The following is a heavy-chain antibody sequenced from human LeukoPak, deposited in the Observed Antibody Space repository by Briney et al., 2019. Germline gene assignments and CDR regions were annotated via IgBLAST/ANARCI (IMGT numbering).Heavy chain of an antibody. J-gene: IGHJ4*02. V-gene: IGHV3-74*01. Sequence: GGSLRLSCAASGITFSSYWMHWVRQVPGKGLVWVAHINNPGTGTTYADAVKGRFTISRDNAKNTLYLQMNSLRANDTAMYYCARGSGGFDYWGQGTLITVSS. CDR2: INNPGTGT. D-gene: IGHD3-3*01. CDR3: ARGSGGFDY. CDR1: GITFSSYW.